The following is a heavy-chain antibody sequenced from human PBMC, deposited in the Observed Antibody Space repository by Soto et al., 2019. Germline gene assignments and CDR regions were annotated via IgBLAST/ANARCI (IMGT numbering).Heavy chain of an antibody. J-gene: IGHJ5*02. CDR3: ARDETAVDKFERWGEP. D-gene: IGHD6-19*01. CDR2: IYHSGST. Sequence: SATLSLTCAFSGYPISSGYYWGWIRQPPGKGLEWIGSIYHSGSTYYNPSLKSRVTISVDKSKNQFSLKLSSVTAADTAVYYCARDETAVDKFERWGEPWGKGTLVTVS. V-gene: IGHV4-38-2*02. CDR1: GYPISSGYY.